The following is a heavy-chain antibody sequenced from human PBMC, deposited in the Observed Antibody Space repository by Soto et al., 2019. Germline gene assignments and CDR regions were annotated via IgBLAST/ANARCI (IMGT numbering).Heavy chain of an antibody. J-gene: IGHJ5*02. V-gene: IGHV4-59*01. CDR1: GGSISRYY. Sequence: SETLSLTCTVPGGSISRYYWNWIRQPPGKGLEWIGYIYYSGSTNYNPSLKSRVTISVDTSKNQFSLKLSSVTAADTAVYYCARDPGSGSYYGWFDPWGQGTLVTVSS. CDR2: IYYSGST. D-gene: IGHD3-10*01. CDR3: ARDPGSGSYYGWFDP.